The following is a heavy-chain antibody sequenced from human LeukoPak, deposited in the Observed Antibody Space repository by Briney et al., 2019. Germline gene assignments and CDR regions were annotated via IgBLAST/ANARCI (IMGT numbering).Heavy chain of an antibody. CDR3: AKDIVDYGDYGSGFDP. CDR1: GFTFDDYA. D-gene: IGHD4-17*01. J-gene: IGHJ5*02. CDR2: ITWNSGTI. Sequence: GGSLRLSCAASGFTFDDYAMHWVRQLPGKGLEWVSGITWNSGTIGYAASVRGRFTISRDNAKNSLYLQMNSLRVEDTALYYCAKDIVDYGDYGSGFDPWGQGTLVTVSS. V-gene: IGHV3-9*01.